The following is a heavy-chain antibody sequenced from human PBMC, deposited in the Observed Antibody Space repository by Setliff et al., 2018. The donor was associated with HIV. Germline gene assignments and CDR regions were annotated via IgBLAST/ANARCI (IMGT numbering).Heavy chain of an antibody. J-gene: IGHJ4*02. D-gene: IGHD1-26*01. CDR2: IYWDNDR. V-gene: IGHV2-5*02. CDR3: AHSILGAITFDY. Sequence: SGPTLVNPTQTLALTCTVSGFSLSTSGVGVGWIRQPPGKALEWLALIYWDNDRRYSSSLRSRLTITKDTSKNQVVLTMTNTDPVDTAAYYCAHSILGAITFDYWGQGTLVTVSS. CDR1: GFSLSTSGVG.